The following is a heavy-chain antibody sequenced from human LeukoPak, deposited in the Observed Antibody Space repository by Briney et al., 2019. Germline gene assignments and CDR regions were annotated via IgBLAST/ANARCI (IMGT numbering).Heavy chain of an antibody. J-gene: IGHJ4*02. CDR2: IYYSGNT. CDR1: GDSISTGGYY. Sequence: PSQTPSLTCTVSGDSISTGGYYWNWIRQLPGKGLEWIGCIYYSGNTYYNPSLQSRVTISVDTSRNMFSLRLTSVTAADTALYYCARLKKAEGSLLDFWGQGSLVTVSS. V-gene: IGHV4-31*03. CDR3: ARLKKAEGSLLDF.